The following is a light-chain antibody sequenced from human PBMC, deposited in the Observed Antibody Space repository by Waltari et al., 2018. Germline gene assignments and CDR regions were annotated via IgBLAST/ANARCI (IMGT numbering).Light chain of an antibody. CDR1: QSVSSSY. Sequence: EIVLTQSPGTLSLSPGERPTLSCRASQSVSSSYLAWYQQKPGQAPRRLIYGASSRATGIPDRFSGSGSGTDFTLTISSLEPEDFAVYYCQQYGSSPRSFGQGTKVEIK. J-gene: IGKJ1*01. V-gene: IGKV3-20*01. CDR3: QQYGSSPRS. CDR2: GAS.